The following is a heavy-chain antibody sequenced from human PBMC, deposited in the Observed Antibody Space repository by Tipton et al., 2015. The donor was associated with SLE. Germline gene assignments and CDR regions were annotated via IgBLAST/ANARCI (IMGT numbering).Heavy chain of an antibody. Sequence: TLSLTCNVSGGSINSDSYYYNWIRQHPGKGLEWIGYIYFSGGTYYNPSLKSRVTILFDTSETQFSLKLTSVTAADTAVYYCARDLLNYYGSGSRGAFDIWGQGTMITVSS. CDR1: GGSINSDSYY. CDR3: ARDLLNYYGSGSRGAFDI. V-gene: IGHV4-31*03. D-gene: IGHD3-10*01. CDR2: IYFSGGT. J-gene: IGHJ3*02.